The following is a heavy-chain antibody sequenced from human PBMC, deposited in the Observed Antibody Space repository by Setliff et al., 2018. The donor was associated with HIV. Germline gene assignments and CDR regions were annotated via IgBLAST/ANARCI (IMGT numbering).Heavy chain of an antibody. V-gene: IGHV1-3*01. D-gene: IGHD3-3*01. CDR2: INAGNGNT. J-gene: IGHJ4*02. Sequence: ASVKVSCKASGGTFSSYAMHWVRQAPGQRLEWMGWINAGNGNTKYSQKFQGRVTLTRDTSASTAYMELSSLRPEDTAVYYCAREIRNDDCWSGYWEDHYFDSWGQGTLVTVSS. CDR1: GGTFSSYA. CDR3: AREIRNDDCWSGYWEDHYFDS.